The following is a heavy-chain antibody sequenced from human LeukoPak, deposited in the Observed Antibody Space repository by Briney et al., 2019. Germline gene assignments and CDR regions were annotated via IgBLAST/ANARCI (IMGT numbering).Heavy chain of an antibody. CDR3: ARALITIFGVVPKYSYYGMDV. Sequence: ASVKVSCKASGGTFSSYAISWVRQAPGQGLEWMGRIIPIFGIANYAQKFQGRVTITADKSTSTAYMELSSLRSEDTAVYYCARALITIFGVVPKYSYYGMDVWGQGTTVTVSS. CDR1: GGTFSSYA. J-gene: IGHJ6*02. V-gene: IGHV1-69*04. D-gene: IGHD3-3*01. CDR2: IIPIFGIA.